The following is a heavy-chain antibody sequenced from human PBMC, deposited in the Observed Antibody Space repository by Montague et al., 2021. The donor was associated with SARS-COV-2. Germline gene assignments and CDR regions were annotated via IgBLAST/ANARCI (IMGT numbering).Heavy chain of an antibody. CDR1: GFTFSSYG. V-gene: IGHV3-33*01. CDR3: ARDDSRDGNNFDY. D-gene: IGHD5-24*01. Sequence: SLRLSCAASGFTFSSYGMHWVRQAPGKGLEWVAVIWNDGRYRFHADSVKGRFAISRDNSKNTLYLEMNTLRAEDTALYDCARDDSRDGNNFDYWGQGALVTVSS. J-gene: IGHJ4*02. CDR2: IWNDGRYR.